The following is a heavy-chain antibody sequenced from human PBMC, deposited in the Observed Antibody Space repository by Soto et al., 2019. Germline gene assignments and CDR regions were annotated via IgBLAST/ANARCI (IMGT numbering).Heavy chain of an antibody. V-gene: IGHV1-3*01. Sequence: ASVKVSCKASGYTFTSYAMHWVRQAPGQRLEWMGWINAGNGNTKYSQKFQGRVTITRDTSASTAYMELSRLRSDDTAVYYCARDWEDYYGSVSGWSDPWGQGTLVTVSS. J-gene: IGHJ5*02. CDR3: ARDWEDYYGSVSGWSDP. CDR1: GYTFTSYA. D-gene: IGHD3-10*01. CDR2: INAGNGNT.